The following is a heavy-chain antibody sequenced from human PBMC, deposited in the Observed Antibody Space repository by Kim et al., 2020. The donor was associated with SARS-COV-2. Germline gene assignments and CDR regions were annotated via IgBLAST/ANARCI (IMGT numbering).Heavy chain of an antibody. V-gene: IGHV3-30*18. Sequence: GGSLRLSCAASGFTFSSYGMHWVRQAPGKGLEWVAVISYDGSNKYYADSVKGRFTISRDNSKNTLYLQMNSLRAEDTAVYYCAKGSRAFTPFITMDRGVIWGNLDSWGQGTLVTVSS. CDR2: ISYDGSNK. D-gene: IGHD3-10*01. CDR3: AKGSRAFTPFITMDRGVIWGNLDS. CDR1: GFTFSSYG. J-gene: IGHJ4*02.